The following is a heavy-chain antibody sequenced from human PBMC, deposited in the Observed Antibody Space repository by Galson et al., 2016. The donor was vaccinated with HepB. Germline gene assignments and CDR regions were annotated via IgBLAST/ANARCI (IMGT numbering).Heavy chain of an antibody. J-gene: IGHJ6*02. CDR2: ISYDGNKE. V-gene: IGHV3-30*18. CDR1: GFRFTYYG. D-gene: IGHD1-26*01. Sequence: SLRLSCAASGFRFTYYGLHWVRQAPGKGLEWVAVISYDGNKEYYADSVKGRFTIFRDNPKTTVYLEMNSLRVEDTAVYYCAKDSILGATAGFYSIDVWGQGTTVTVSS. CDR3: AKDSILGATAGFYSIDV.